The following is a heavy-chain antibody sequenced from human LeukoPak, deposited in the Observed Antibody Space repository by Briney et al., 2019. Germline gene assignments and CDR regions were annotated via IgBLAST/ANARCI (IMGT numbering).Heavy chain of an antibody. CDR3: ARDGTVTTDFDY. V-gene: IGHV3-33*01. D-gene: IGHD4-17*01. CDR2: IWYDGSNK. Sequence: GRSLRLSCAASGFTFSSYGMHWARQAPGKGLEWVAVIWYDGSNKYYADSVKGRFTISRDNSKNTLYLQMNSLRAEDTAVYYCARDGTVTTDFDYWGQGTLVTVSS. J-gene: IGHJ4*02. CDR1: GFTFSSYG.